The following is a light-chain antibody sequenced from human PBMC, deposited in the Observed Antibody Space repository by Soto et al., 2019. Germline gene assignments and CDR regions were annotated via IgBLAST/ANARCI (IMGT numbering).Light chain of an antibody. CDR1: QSVSST. CDR2: DAS. Sequence: EIVLTQSPVTLSLSPGERATLSCRASQSVSSTLAWYQQKTGQAPRLLIYDASNRATGIPARFSGSGSRTDFTLTISSLEPEDFAVYYCQQRSNWPPRTFGQGTRLEIK. CDR3: QQRSNWPPRT. V-gene: IGKV3-11*01. J-gene: IGKJ5*01.